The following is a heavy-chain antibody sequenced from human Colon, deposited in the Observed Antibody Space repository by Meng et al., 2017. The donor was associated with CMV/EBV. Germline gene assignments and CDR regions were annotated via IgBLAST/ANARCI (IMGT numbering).Heavy chain of an antibody. J-gene: IGHJ4*02. CDR1: GFTFSSYA. CDR2: ISGSGGST. V-gene: IGHV3-23*01. D-gene: IGHD5-24*01. Sequence: GESLKISCAASGFTFSSYAMSWVRQAPGKGLEWVPAISGSGGSTYYADSVKGRFTISRDNSKNTLYLQMNSLRAEDTAVYYCAKDARVHDYWGQGTLVTVSS. CDR3: AKDARVHDY.